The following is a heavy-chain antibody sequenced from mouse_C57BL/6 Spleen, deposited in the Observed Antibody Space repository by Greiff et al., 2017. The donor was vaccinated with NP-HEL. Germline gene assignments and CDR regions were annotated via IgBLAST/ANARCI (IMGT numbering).Heavy chain of an antibody. Sequence: EVKLQESGPGLVKPSQSLSLTCSVTGYSITSGYYWNWIRQFPGNKLEWMGYISYDGSNNYNPSLKNRISITRDTSKNQFFLKLNSVTTEDTATYYCARGQFNSGGFAYWGQGTLVTVSA. CDR1: GYSITSGYY. CDR2: ISYDGSN. D-gene: IGHD3-1*01. V-gene: IGHV3-6*01. CDR3: ARGQFNSGGFAY. J-gene: IGHJ3*01.